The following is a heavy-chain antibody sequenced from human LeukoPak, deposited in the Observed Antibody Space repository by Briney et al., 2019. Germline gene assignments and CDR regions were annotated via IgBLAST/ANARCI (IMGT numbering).Heavy chain of an antibody. J-gene: IGHJ4*02. CDR3: AKEQRLYSSSPFDY. Sequence: GGSLRLSCAASGFTFSSYGMHWVRQAPGKGLEWVSAISGDGARTYYADSVKGRFTISRDNSKNTLYLQMNSLRAEDTAVYYCAKEQRLYSSSPFDYWGQGTLVTVSS. V-gene: IGHV3-23*01. CDR1: GFTFSSYG. D-gene: IGHD6-13*01. CDR2: ISGDGART.